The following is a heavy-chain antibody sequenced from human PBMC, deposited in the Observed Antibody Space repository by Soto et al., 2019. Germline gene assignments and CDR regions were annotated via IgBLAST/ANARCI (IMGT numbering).Heavy chain of an antibody. V-gene: IGHV4-31*03. CDR3: ARVDKLRYFDWLLGGWFDP. CDR2: IYYSGST. D-gene: IGHD3-9*01. CDR1: CGSISSGGYY. Sequence: PSETLSLTCTVSCGSISSGGYYWSWIGQHPGKGLEWIGYIYYSGSTYYNPSLKSRVTISVDTSKNQFSLKLSSVTAADTAVYYCARVDKLRYFDWLLGGWFDPWGQGTLVTVSS. J-gene: IGHJ5*02.